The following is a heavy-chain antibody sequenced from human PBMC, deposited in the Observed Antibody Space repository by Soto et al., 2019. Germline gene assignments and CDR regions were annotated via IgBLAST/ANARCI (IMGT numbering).Heavy chain of an antibody. CDR2: ISTHNGNT. V-gene: IGHV1-18*04. J-gene: IGHJ5*02. D-gene: IGHD2-15*01. Sequence: ASVKVSCKTSGYTFTDYGINWVRQAPGQGLEWMGWISTHNGNTKYAQRVQGRVTMTTDTSTSTAYMELKSLTSDDTAVYYCARVPTRNQGDSDKNNWLDPWGQGTLVT. CDR1: GYTFTDYG. CDR3: ARVPTRNQGDSDKNNWLDP.